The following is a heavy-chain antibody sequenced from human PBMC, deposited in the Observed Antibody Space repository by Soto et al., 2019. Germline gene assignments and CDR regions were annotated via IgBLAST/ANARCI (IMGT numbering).Heavy chain of an antibody. CDR3: ARVIRRGYSGYDLFDP. D-gene: IGHD5-12*01. V-gene: IGHV1-3*01. J-gene: IGHJ5*02. CDR2: INAGNGNT. CDR1: GYRLTSYA. Sequence: ASVKVSCKACGYRLTSYAMHWVRQAPGQRLEWMGWINAGNGNTKYSQKFQGRVTITRDTSASTAYMELSSLRSEDTAVYYCARVIRRGYSGYDLFDPWGQGTLVTVSS.